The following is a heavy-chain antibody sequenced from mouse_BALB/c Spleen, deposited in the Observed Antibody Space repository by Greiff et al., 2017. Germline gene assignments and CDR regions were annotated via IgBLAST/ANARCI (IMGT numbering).Heavy chain of an antibody. J-gene: IGHJ2*01. CDR1: GYTFTSYW. V-gene: IGHV1S22*01. CDR3: TREGELGGFDY. CDR2: IYPGSGST. Sequence: LQQPGSELVRPGASVKLSCKASGYTFTSYWMQWVKQRPGQGLEWIGNIYPGSGSTNYDEKFKSKATLTVDTSSSTAYMQLSSLTSEDSAVYYCTREGELGGFDYWGQGTTLTVSS. D-gene: IGHD4-1*01.